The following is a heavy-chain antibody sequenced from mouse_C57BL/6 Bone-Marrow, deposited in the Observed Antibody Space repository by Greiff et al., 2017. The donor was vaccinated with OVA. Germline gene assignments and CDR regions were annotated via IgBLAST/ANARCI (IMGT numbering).Heavy chain of an antibody. CDR3: AGGYDDWYFDG. J-gene: IGHJ1*03. CDR1: GYSFTGYY. CDR2: IYPYNGVS. V-gene: IGHV1-31*01. D-gene: IGHD2-2*01. Sequence: VQLKESGPELVKPGASVKISCKASGYSFTGYYMHWVKQSHGNILDWIGYIYPYNGVSSYNQKFKGKATLTVDKSSSTAYMELRSLTSEDSAVYCCAGGYDDWYFDGWGTGTAVTVSA.